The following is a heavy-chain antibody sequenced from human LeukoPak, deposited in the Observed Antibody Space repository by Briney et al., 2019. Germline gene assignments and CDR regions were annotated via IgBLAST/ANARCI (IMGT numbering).Heavy chain of an antibody. CDR1: GFTFDDYA. J-gene: IGHJ4*02. D-gene: IGHD6-13*01. V-gene: IGHV3-9*01. Sequence: PGRSLRLSCAASGFTFDDYAMHWVRQAPGKGLEWVSGISWNSGSMGYADSVKGRFTISRDNAKNSLYLQMNSLRAEDTALYYCAKGTYSSSWSGFVYWGQGTLVTVSS. CDR3: AKGTYSSSWSGFVY. CDR2: ISWNSGSM.